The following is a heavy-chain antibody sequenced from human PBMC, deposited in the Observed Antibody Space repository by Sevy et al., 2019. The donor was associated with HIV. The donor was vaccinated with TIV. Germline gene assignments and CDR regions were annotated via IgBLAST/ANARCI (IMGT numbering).Heavy chain of an antibody. V-gene: IGHV3-21*01. J-gene: IGHJ3*02. CDR3: ARDQGKELWFGVNAFDI. D-gene: IGHD3-10*01. CDR2: ISSSSSYI. Sequence: GGSLRLSCAASGFTFSSYSMNWVRQAPGKGLEWVSSISSSSSYIYYADSVKGRFTISRDNAKNSLYLQMNSLRAEDTAVCYCARDQGKELWFGVNAFDIWGQGTMVTVSS. CDR1: GFTFSSYS.